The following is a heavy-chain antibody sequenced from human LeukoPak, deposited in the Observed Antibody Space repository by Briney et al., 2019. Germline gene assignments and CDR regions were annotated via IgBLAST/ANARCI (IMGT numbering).Heavy chain of an antibody. Sequence: SETLSLTCTVSGASISDYNLSWIRQPPGKGLEWIGYISDSGSTNYNPSLKSRVTISADTSKNQLSLKLSSVTAADTALYYCARLHPGDDWGQGTLVIVSS. J-gene: IGHJ4*02. V-gene: IGHV4-59*01. CDR2: ISDSGST. CDR1: GASISDYN. CDR3: ARLHPGDD.